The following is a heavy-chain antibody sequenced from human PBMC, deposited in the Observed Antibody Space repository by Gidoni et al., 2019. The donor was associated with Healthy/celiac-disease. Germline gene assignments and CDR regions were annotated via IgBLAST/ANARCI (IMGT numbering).Heavy chain of an antibody. D-gene: IGHD3-10*01. Sequence: QVQLQQWGAGLLKPSETLSLTCAVYGGSFSGYYWSWLRQPPGKGLEWIGEINHSGSTNYNPSLKSRVTISVDTSKNQFSLKLSSVTAADTAVYYCARYSGSGSYYYYYYYMDIWGKGTTVTVSS. J-gene: IGHJ6*03. V-gene: IGHV4-34*01. CDR2: INHSGST. CDR3: ARYSGSGSYYYYYYYMDI. CDR1: GGSFSGYY.